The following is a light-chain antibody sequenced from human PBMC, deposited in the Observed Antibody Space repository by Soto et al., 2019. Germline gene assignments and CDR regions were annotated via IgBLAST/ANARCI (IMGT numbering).Light chain of an antibody. CDR2: AAS. CDR1: HSMSSY. J-gene: IGKJ1*01. V-gene: IGKV1-39*01. CDR3: QQTYSTPWT. Sequence: DIQVTQSPSSLSASVGDRVTITCRTSHSMSSYLNWYQQKPGRAPSLLISAASSFQGGVPSRFSGSGSGTDFTLTIISLQPEDFATYYCQQTYSTPWTFGQGTKVEIK.